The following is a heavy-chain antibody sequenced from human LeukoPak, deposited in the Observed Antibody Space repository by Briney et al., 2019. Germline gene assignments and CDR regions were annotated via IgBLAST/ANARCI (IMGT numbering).Heavy chain of an antibody. CDR1: GGSISSSSYY. CDR3: ARGNIVVVVAATGATNAFDI. CDR2: IYYSGST. D-gene: IGHD2-15*01. V-gene: IGHV4-39*07. Sequence: PSETLSLTCTVSGGSISSSSYYWGWIRQPPGKGLEWIGSIYYSGSTYYNPSLKSRATISVDTSKNQFSLKLSSVTAADTAVYYCARGNIVVVVAATGATNAFDIWGQGTMVTVSS. J-gene: IGHJ3*02.